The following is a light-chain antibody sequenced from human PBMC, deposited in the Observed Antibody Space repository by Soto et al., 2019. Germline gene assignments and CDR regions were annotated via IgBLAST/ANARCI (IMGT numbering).Light chain of an antibody. CDR1: QSVSSN. V-gene: IGKV3-15*01. CDR3: QQYNSYWT. Sequence: ILIAKAQSTRAVSPCALATLSFRASQSVSSNLAWYQQKPGQAPRLLIYGASTRATGIPARFSGSGSGTEFTLTISRLQTDDFATYYCQQYNSYWTFGQGTKVDIK. CDR2: GAS. J-gene: IGKJ1*01.